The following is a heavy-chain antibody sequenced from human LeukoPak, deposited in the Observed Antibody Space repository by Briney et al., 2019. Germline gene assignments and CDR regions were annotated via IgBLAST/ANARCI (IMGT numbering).Heavy chain of an antibody. CDR2: INPNSGGT. CDR3: ARGCSGGRSHNPCAESFQH. V-gene: IGHV1-2*02. D-gene: IGHD2-15*01. J-gene: IGHJ1*01. CDR1: GYTFTGYY. Sequence: ASVKVSCKASGYTFTGYYMHWVRQAPGQGLEWMGWINPNSGGTNYAQKFQGRVTMTRDTSISTAYMELSRLRSDDTAVYYCARGCSGGRSHNPCAESFQHWGQGTLVTVSS.